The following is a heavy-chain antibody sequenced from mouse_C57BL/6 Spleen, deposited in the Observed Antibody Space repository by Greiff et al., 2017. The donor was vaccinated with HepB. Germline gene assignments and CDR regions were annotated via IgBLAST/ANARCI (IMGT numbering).Heavy chain of an antibody. J-gene: IGHJ4*01. Sequence: EVQLQESGGGLVQPGGSMKLSCVASGFTFSNYWMNWVRQSPEKGLEWVAQIRLKSDNYATHYAESVKGRFTISRDDSKSSVYLQMNNLRAEDTGIYYCNPLTVVRMDYWGQGTSVTVSS. CDR2: IRLKSDNYAT. CDR3: NPLTVVRMDY. D-gene: IGHD1-1*01. V-gene: IGHV6-3*01. CDR1: GFTFSNYW.